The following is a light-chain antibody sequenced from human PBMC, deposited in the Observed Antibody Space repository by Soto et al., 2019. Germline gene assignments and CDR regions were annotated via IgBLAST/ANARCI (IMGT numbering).Light chain of an antibody. CDR2: DVS. CDR1: SRDVGAYDF. Sequence: QSVLTQPASVSGSPGQSITISCTGTSRDVGAYDFVSWYQQHPGKAPKLMIYDVSNRPSGVSTRFSDSKSGNTASLTISGLQAEDEADYYCGSYTISSSRVFGTGTKVTVL. CDR3: GSYTISSSRV. V-gene: IGLV2-14*03. J-gene: IGLJ1*01.